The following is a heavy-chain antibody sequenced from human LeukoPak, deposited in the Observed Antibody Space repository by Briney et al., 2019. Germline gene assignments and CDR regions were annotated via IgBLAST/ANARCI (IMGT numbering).Heavy chain of an antibody. CDR3: ARARRRSNWFDP. Sequence: KPSETLSLTCAVYGGSFSGYYWSWIRQPPGKGLEWIGEINHSGSTNYNPSLKSRVTISVDTSKNQFSLKLSSVTAADTAGYYCARARRRSNWFDPWGQGTLVTVSS. CDR1: GGSFSGYY. CDR2: INHSGST. D-gene: IGHD6-6*01. V-gene: IGHV4-34*01. J-gene: IGHJ5*02.